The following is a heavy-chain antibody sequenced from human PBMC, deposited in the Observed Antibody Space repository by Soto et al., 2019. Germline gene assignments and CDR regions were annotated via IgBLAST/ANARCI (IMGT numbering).Heavy chain of an antibody. V-gene: IGHV3-7*03. CDR1: GFTFNSYW. Sequence: CVTSGFTFNSYWMSWVRQTPGQGLECVARINHDGSDKNYVDSVKGRFTISRDNAKNSLFLQMNSLRADDTAVYYCTTLSWDASDWHWGLGALVTVSS. D-gene: IGHD6-19*01. J-gene: IGHJ4*02. CDR3: TTLSWDASDWH. CDR2: INHDGSDK.